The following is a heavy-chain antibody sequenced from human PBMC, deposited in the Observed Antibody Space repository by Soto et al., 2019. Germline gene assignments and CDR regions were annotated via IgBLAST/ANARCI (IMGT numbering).Heavy chain of an antibody. CDR2: ISSSSSYI. J-gene: IGHJ5*02. CDR3: ARIAAAALGWFDH. D-gene: IGHD6-13*01. V-gene: IGHV3-21*01. Sequence: GGSLRLSCAASGFTFSSYSMNWLRQDPGKGLEWVSSISSSSSYIYYADSVKRRFTISRDNAKNSLYLQMNSLRAEDTAVYYCARIAAAALGWFDHWGQGTLVTVSS. CDR1: GFTFSSYS.